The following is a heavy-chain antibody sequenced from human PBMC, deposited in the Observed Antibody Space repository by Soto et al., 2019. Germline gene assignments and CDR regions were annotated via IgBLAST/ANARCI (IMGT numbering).Heavy chain of an antibody. J-gene: IGHJ5*02. CDR3: ARENRIGYCSGGSCFNWFDP. CDR1: GGSISSGGYY. CDR2: IYYSGST. D-gene: IGHD2-15*01. V-gene: IGHV4-31*03. Sequence: SETLSLTCTVSGGSISSGGYYWSWIRQHPGKGLEWIGYIYYSGSTYYNPSLKSRVTISVDTSKNQFSLKLSSVTAADTAVYYCARENRIGYCSGGSCFNWFDPWGQGTLVTVSS.